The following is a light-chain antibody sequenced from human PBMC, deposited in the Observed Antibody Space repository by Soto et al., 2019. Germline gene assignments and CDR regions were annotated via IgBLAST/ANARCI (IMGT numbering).Light chain of an antibody. CDR3: QQYNSYSGT. V-gene: IGKV1-5*01. J-gene: IGKJ2*01. Sequence: DIQMTQSPFTLSASVGDRVTITCRASQSISTWVAWYQQKPGKAPKLLIYGASRLENGVPSRFSGSGSGTEFTLTISSLQPDDFATYYCQQYNSYSGTFGQGTKVDIK. CDR2: GAS. CDR1: QSISTW.